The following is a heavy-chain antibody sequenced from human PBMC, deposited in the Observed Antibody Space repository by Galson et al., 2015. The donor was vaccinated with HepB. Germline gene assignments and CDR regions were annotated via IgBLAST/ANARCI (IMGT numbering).Heavy chain of an antibody. CDR2: INTNTGNP. J-gene: IGHJ6*02. CDR3: ARDAYGSNQRYDLDV. Sequence: SVKVSCKASGYTFSRHAMNWVRQAPGQGLEWMGWINTNTGNPTYAQGFTGRFVFSLDTSVSTAYLQIRSLKAEDTAVYYCARDAYGSNQRYDLDVWGQGTTVTVSS. V-gene: IGHV7-4-1*02. CDR1: GYTFSRHA. D-gene: IGHD4-17*01.